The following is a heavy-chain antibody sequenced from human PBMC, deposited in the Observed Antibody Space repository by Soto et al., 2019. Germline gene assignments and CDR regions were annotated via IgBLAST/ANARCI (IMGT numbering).Heavy chain of an antibody. CDR3: ARDVYNSGWYLY. D-gene: IGHD6-19*01. J-gene: IGHJ4*02. Sequence: SETLSLTCTVSGGSISSSSYYWGWIRQPPGKGLEWIGSIYYSGSTYYNPSLKSRVTISVDTSKDQFSLKLSSVTAADTAVYYCARDVYNSGWYLYWGQGALVTVSS. CDR1: GGSISSSSYY. V-gene: IGHV4-39*02. CDR2: IYYSGST.